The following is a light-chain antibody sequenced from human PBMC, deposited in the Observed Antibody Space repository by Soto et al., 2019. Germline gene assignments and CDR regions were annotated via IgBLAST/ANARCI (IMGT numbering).Light chain of an antibody. V-gene: IGKV3-11*01. CDR2: DAS. Sequence: EIVLTQSPATLSLSPGERATLSCRASQSVSSYLAWYQQKPGQAPRLLIYDASNRATGIPARFSGSGSGTAFTLTISSLEPEDFVVYYCQHHSNWPLTFGGGTKVEIK. CDR1: QSVSSY. CDR3: QHHSNWPLT. J-gene: IGKJ4*01.